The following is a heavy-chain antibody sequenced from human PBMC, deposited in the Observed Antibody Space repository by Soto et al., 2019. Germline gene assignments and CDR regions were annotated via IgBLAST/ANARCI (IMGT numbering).Heavy chain of an antibody. CDR2: IYYSGNT. J-gene: IGHJ4*02. D-gene: IGHD6-19*01. Sequence: QLQLQESGPGLVKPSETLSLTCTVSGGSISSSSYYWGWLRQPPGKGLEWIGRIYYSGNTYYNPSLKMRVTISVDTSKNQCSLKLSSVTAADTAVYYCASPRRSGWLDYWGQGALVTVCS. V-gene: IGHV4-39*01. CDR3: ASPRRSGWLDY. CDR1: GGSISSSSYY.